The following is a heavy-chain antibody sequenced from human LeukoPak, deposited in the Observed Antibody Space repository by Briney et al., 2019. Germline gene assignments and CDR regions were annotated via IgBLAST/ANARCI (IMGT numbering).Heavy chain of an antibody. V-gene: IGHV1-69*01. J-gene: IGHJ4*02. D-gene: IGHD2-15*01. Sequence: ASVKVSCKASGGTFSSYAISWVRQAPGQGLEWMGGIIPIFGTVNYAQKFQGRVTITADESTSTAYMELSSLRSEDTAVYYCARARGMVVAATFDYWGQGTLVTVSS. CDR1: GGTFSSYA. CDR3: ARARGMVVAATFDY. CDR2: IIPIFGTV.